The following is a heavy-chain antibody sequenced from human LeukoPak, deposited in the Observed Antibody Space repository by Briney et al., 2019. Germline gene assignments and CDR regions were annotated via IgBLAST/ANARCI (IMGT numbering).Heavy chain of an antibody. CDR2: TYHSGST. Sequence: PSETLSLTCAVSGYSISSGYYWGWIRQPPGKELEWIGSTYHSGSTYYNPSLKSRVTISVDTSKNQFSLKLSSVTAADTAVYYCARRKGDTYYYDSSGYRYYFDYWGQGTLVTVSS. CDR1: GYSISSGYY. J-gene: IGHJ4*02. D-gene: IGHD3-22*01. V-gene: IGHV4-38-2*01. CDR3: ARRKGDTYYYDSSGYRYYFDY.